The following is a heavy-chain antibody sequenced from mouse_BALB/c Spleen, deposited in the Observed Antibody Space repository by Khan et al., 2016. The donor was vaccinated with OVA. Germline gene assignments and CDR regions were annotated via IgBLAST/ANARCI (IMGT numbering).Heavy chain of an antibody. J-gene: IGHJ3*01. Sequence: QVQLQQSGAELVKPGASVKLSCKASGYAFTNYQMYWVKQRPGQGLEWIGEINPSNGGTNFNEKFKSKATLTVDKSSSTAYMQLSSLTSESSAVYYCTRGGYGGFAYWGQGTLVTVSA. CDR1: GYAFTNYQ. CDR3: TRGGYGGFAY. CDR2: INPSNGGT. V-gene: IGHV1S81*02. D-gene: IGHD3-1*01.